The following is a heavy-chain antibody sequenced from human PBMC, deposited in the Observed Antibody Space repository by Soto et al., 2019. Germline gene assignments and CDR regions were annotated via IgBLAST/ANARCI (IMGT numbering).Heavy chain of an antibody. CDR1: GDSVSSNNAA. Sequence: SQTLSLTCAISGDSVSSNNAAWNWIRQSPSRGLEWLGRTYYRSRWYNDYAVSVKSRITVNPDTSKNQFSLQLTSVTPEYTAVYYLAGTTSHYCDYMDVWGKGTTVTV. CDR3: AGTTSHYCDYMDV. CDR2: TYYRSRWYN. V-gene: IGHV6-1*01. D-gene: IGHD1-7*01. J-gene: IGHJ6*03.